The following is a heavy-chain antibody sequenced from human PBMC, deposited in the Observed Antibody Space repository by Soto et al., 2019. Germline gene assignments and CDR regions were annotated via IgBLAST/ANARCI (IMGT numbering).Heavy chain of an antibody. CDR2: ISWNSGNI. CDR3: AKGYTTSCFAHFDL. D-gene: IGHD2-2*01. V-gene: IGHV3-9*01. CDR1: AFTFGDYA. Sequence: EVQLMESGGGLVQPGRSLRLSCAASAFTFGDYAMHWVRQAPEKGLEWVSCISWNSGNIVYVDSVEGRFTISRDNAKNYLYLQMNSLRPEDSAFYYCAKGYTTSCFAHFDLWGQGALVTVSS. J-gene: IGHJ4*02.